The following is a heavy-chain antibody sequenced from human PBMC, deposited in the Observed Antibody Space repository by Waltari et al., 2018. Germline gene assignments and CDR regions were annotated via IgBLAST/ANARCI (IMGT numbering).Heavy chain of an antibody. Sequence: EVQLVESGGGLVQPGGSLRLSCAASGFTFRTYHMNWVRQAPGKGLGWVSEISRDSFNIQYADSVRGRFTISRDNAKDSLFLQMNSLRDEDTAMYYCARTVQDVVNFDYWGQGTLVTVSS. D-gene: IGHD1-1*01. CDR1: GFTFRTYH. CDR2: ISRDSFNI. V-gene: IGHV3-48*02. CDR3: ARTVQDVVNFDY. J-gene: IGHJ4*02.